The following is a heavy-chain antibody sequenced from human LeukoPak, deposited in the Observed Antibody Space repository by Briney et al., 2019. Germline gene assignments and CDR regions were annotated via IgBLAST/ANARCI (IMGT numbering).Heavy chain of an antibody. CDR1: GYSFSTFW. CDR2: INEDGSEK. V-gene: IGHV3-7*01. Sequence: GGPLRLPRAASGYSFSTFWMNWVRQSPGKGLEWAATINEDGSEKYYVDSVQGRFTISRDNAKKSMYLQMNSLRDEDTAIYFCARGSLYSSAWSYRPPDYWGQGTLVIVSS. D-gene: IGHD6-19*01. CDR3: ARGSLYSSAWSYRPPDY. J-gene: IGHJ4*02.